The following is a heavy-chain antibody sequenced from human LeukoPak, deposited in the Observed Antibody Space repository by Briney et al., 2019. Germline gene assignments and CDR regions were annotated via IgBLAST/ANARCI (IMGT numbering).Heavy chain of an antibody. D-gene: IGHD3-10*01. CDR3: ARGLVRGVPLDY. J-gene: IGHJ4*02. Sequence: SETLSLTCAVYGGSFSGYYWSWIRQPPGKGLEWIGEINHSGSTNYNPSLKSRVTISVDTSKNQFSLKLSSVTAADTAVYYCARGLVRGVPLDYWGQGTLVTVSS. CDR1: GGSFSGYY. CDR2: INHSGST. V-gene: IGHV4-34*01.